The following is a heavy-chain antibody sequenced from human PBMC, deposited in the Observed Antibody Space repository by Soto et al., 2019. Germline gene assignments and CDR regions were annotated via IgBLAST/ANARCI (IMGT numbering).Heavy chain of an antibody. J-gene: IGHJ4*02. Sequence: QVQLVQSGAEVKKSGASVKVSCKASGYTFTSHDINWVRQATGQGLEWMGWMNPNSGNTGYAQKFEGRATMTRNTSISTAYMELSSLRSEDTAVYYCARWDYGYYARFDYWGQGTLVTVSS. D-gene: IGHD4-17*01. CDR2: MNPNSGNT. CDR1: GYTFTSHD. CDR3: ARWDYGYYARFDY. V-gene: IGHV1-8*01.